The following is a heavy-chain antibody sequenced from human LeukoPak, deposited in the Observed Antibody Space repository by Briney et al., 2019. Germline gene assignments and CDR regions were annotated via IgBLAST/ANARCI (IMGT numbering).Heavy chain of an antibody. J-gene: IGHJ4*02. Sequence: SETLSLTCTISGDSTNTYFWSWIRQPPGKGLEWIGYIYYTGTINYNPSLKSRVTISVDTSKNQFSRKVSSVTAADTGVYYCASKSTDHGELRFDYWGQGTLVTVSS. D-gene: IGHD4-17*01. CDR1: GDSTNTYF. V-gene: IGHV4-59*01. CDR2: IYYTGTI. CDR3: ASKSTDHGELRFDY.